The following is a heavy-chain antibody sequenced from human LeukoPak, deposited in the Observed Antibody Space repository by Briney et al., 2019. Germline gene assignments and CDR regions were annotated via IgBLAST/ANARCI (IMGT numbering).Heavy chain of an antibody. CDR3: ARVFSAGTGTNFDY. CDR2: IIPILGIA. V-gene: IGHV1-69*04. Sequence: SVKVSCKASGGTFGSYAISWVRQAPGQGLEWMGRIIPILGIANYAQKFQGRVTITADKSTSTAYMELSSLRSEDTAVYYCARVFSAGTGTNFDYWGQGTLVTVSS. J-gene: IGHJ4*02. D-gene: IGHD6-19*01. CDR1: GGTFGSYA.